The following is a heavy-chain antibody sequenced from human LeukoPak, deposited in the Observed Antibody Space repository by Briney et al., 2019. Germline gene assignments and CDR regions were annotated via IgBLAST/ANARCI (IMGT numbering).Heavy chain of an antibody. CDR2: INHSGST. Sequence: SETLSLTCAVYGGSFSGYYWSWIRQPPGKGLEWIGEINHSGSTNYNPSLKSRVTISVDTSKNQFSLKLSSVTAGDTAVYYCARGRAARPDPRPYYYYMDVWGKGTTVTVSS. CDR1: GGSFSGYY. J-gene: IGHJ6*03. D-gene: IGHD6-6*01. V-gene: IGHV4-34*01. CDR3: ARGRAARPDPRPYYYYMDV.